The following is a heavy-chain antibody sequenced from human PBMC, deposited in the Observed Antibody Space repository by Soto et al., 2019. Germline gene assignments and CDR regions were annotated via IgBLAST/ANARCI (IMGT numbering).Heavy chain of an antibody. D-gene: IGHD3-3*01. V-gene: IGHV3-11*06. CDR1: GFTFSDYY. CDR3: ARDRGYDFWSGYYTS. CDR2: ISSSSSYT. Sequence: LRLSCAASGFTFSDYYMSWIRQAPGKGLEWVSYISSSSSYTNYADSVKGRFTISRDNAKNSLYLQMNSLRAEDTAVYYCARDRGYDFWSGYYTSWGQGTLVTVSS. J-gene: IGHJ5*02.